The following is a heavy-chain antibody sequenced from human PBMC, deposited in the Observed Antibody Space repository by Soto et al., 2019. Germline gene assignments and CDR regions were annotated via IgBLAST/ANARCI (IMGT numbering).Heavy chain of an antibody. D-gene: IGHD3-22*01. CDR3: ARGWDHYDSSGLLTWFGP. Sequence: ASVKVPCKASGYTFTSYDINWVRQATGQGLEWMGWMNPNSGNTGYAQKFQGRVTMTRYTSITTAHMELSSLRSEDTAVYYCARGWDHYDSSGLLTWFGPWGQGTPVTVSS. CDR1: GYTFTSYD. J-gene: IGHJ5*02. CDR2: MNPNSGNT. V-gene: IGHV1-8*01.